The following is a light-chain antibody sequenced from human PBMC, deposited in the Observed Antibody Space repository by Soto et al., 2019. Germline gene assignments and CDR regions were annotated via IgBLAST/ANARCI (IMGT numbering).Light chain of an antibody. CDR3: SSYAGSNNGV. Sequence: QSALTQPPSASGSPGQSVTISCTGTSSDVGDYNYVSWYQQHPGKAPKLMIYEVSKRPSGVPDRFSGSKSGNTASLTVSGLQAEDGADYYCSSYAGSNNGVFGGGTKLTVL. J-gene: IGLJ3*02. V-gene: IGLV2-8*01. CDR2: EVS. CDR1: SSDVGDYNY.